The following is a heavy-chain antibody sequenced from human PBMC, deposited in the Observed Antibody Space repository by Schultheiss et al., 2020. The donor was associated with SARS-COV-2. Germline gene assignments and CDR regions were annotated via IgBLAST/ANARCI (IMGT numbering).Heavy chain of an antibody. CDR1: GFTFSSYW. CDR2: ISGSGGST. CDR3: AKAWGVVPAALWFDY. D-gene: IGHD2-2*01. V-gene: IGHV3-23*01. Sequence: GESLKISCAASGFTFSSYWMHWVRQAPGKGLVWVSAISGSGGSTYYADSVKGRFTISRDNSKNTLYLQMNSLRAEDTAVYYCAKAWGVVPAALWFDYWGQGTLVTVSS. J-gene: IGHJ4*02.